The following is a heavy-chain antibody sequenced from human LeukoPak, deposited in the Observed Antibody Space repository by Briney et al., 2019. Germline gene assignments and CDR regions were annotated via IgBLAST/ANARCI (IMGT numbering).Heavy chain of an antibody. CDR1: GFTFGSFE. CDR2: INSRGSTM. CDR3: ARSKWWGFDY. D-gene: IGHD2-15*01. V-gene: IGHV3-48*03. Sequence: GGSLRLSCAASGFTFGSFEMNWVRQAPGKGLEWLSYINSRGSTMYYADSVKGRFTISRDNAKNSLYLQMNSLRAEDTAVYYCARSKWWGFDYWGQGTLVTVSS. J-gene: IGHJ4*02.